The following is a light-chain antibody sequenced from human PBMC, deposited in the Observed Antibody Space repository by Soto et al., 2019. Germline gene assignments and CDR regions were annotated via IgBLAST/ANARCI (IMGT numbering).Light chain of an antibody. CDR1: SSNIGNNY. CDR2: ENN. CDR3: GTWDSSLSAGV. Sequence: QSVLTQPPSVSAAPGQTVNISCSGSSSNIGNNYVSWYQQLPGTAPKLLIYENNKRPSGIPDRLSGSKSGTSATLGITGLQTGDEADYYCGTWDSSLSAGVFGTGTKVTVL. V-gene: IGLV1-51*02. J-gene: IGLJ1*01.